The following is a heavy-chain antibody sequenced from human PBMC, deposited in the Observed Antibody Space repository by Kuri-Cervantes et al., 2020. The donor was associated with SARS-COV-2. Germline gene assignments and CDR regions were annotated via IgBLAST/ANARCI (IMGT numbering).Heavy chain of an antibody. CDR1: GDTFSTYS. CDR2: IIPLFGTT. V-gene: IGHV1-69*13. CDR3: ATVGSSTRGGSYL. Sequence: SVKVSCKASGDTFSTYSITWVRQAPGQGLEWMGRIIPLFGTTNYAQKFQGRVTITADESTSTAYMELSSLRSDDTAVYYCATVGSSTRGGSYLWGQGTLVTVSS. D-gene: IGHD1-26*01. J-gene: IGHJ4*02.